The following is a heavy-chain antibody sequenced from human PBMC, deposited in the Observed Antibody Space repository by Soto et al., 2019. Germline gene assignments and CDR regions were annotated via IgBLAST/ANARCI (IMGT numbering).Heavy chain of an antibody. CDR1: GVSISSYF. Sequence: PXETLSLTCSVSGVSISSYFWSWIRQPPGRGLDWIGYTYHRGSTNYSPSLKSRVAISLDTSENQFSLKVSSVTAADTAVYYCARIGGYHGPLDYWGQGPPVTSP. CDR3: ARIGGYHGPLDY. J-gene: IGHJ4*02. CDR2: TYHRGST. D-gene: IGHD3-16*02. V-gene: IGHV4-59*01.